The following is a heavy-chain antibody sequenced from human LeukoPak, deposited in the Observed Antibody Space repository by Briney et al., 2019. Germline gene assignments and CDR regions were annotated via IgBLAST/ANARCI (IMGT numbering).Heavy chain of an antibody. D-gene: IGHD3-16*01. CDR3: ARKYPSYYYMDV. J-gene: IGHJ6*03. Sequence: SETLSLTCTDSGGSISSYYWNWLRQPPGKGLEWIGYIYYSGSTNYNPSLKSRVTISVDTSKNQFSLKLISVTAADTAVYYCARKYPSYYYMDVWGKGTTVTVSS. V-gene: IGHV4-59*01. CDR2: IYYSGST. CDR1: GGSISSYY.